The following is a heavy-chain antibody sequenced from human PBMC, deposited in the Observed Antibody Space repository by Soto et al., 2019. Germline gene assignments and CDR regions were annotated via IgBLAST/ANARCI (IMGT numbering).Heavy chain of an antibody. Sequence: EVQLLESGGGLVQPGGSLRLSCEASGFTFSYYGLTWVRQAPGRGLEWVSCIGRRGGATFYADSVRGRFSISRDNSKNTVTMQMDRLRGEDTDRYDCAIKRGFLEVADSSDSWGKGTQVTVS. CDR2: IGRRGGAT. J-gene: IGHJ4*02. V-gene: IGHV3-23*01. D-gene: IGHD6-19*01. CDR1: GFTFSYYG. CDR3: AIKRGFLEVADSSDS.